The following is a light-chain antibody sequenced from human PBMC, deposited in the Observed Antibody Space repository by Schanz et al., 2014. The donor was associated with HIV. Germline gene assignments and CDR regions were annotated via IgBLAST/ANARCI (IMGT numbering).Light chain of an antibody. J-gene: IGKJ1*01. CDR1: QTVSSNS. CDR3: QQRSGWPPRWT. CDR2: SAS. V-gene: IGKV3D-20*02. Sequence: EIVLTQSPVILSLSPGERATLSCRASQTVSSNSLGWYQQKRGQVPRLLIYSASRRANGIPDRFSGSGSGTDFTLTISRLEPEDFAVYYCQQRSGWPPRWTFGQGTKVEIK.